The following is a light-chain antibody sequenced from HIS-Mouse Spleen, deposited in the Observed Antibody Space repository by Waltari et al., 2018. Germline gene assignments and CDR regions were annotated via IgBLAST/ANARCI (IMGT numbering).Light chain of an antibody. J-gene: IGLJ2*01. CDR2: EDS. CDR3: YSTDSSGNHRV. V-gene: IGLV3-10*01. CDR1: ALPKKY. Sequence: SYELTQPPSVSVSPGQTARITCSGDALPKKYAYWYQQKSGQAPVLVIYEDSQRPAGIPKRFSGSSSGTMATLTISGAQVEDEADYYCYSTDSSGNHRVFGGGTKLTVL.